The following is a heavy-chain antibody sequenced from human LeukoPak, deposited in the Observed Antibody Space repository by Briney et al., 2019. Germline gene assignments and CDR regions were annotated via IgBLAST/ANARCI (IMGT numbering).Heavy chain of an antibody. Sequence: PGETLRLSCAASGFTFSNFGFSWVRQAPGMGLEWVSGISGNGGNTYYADSVKGRFTISRDNAKNSLYLQMNSLRAEDMALYYCAKGGGGRLIYYYYMDVWGKGTTVTVSS. D-gene: IGHD3-16*01. J-gene: IGHJ6*03. CDR1: GFTFSNFG. V-gene: IGHV3-23*01. CDR3: AKGGGGRLIYYYYMDV. CDR2: ISGNGGNT.